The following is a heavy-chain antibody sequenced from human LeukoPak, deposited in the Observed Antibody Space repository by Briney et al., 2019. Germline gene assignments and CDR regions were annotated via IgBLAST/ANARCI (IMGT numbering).Heavy chain of an antibody. Sequence: ASVKVSCKASGYTFVGYFLHWVRQAPGQGLEWMAWIDPYTGNTHYAQKFQGRITVTRDTSISTTYMELSWLTSDDTALYYCAREYSASEHWGQGTLVTVSS. CDR1: GYTFVGYF. CDR2: IDPYTGNT. D-gene: IGHD5-12*01. V-gene: IGHV1-2*02. CDR3: AREYSASEH. J-gene: IGHJ1*01.